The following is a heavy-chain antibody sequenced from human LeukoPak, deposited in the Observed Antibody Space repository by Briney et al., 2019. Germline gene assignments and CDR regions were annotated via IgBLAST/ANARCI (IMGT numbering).Heavy chain of an antibody. CDR1: GFTVSSNY. J-gene: IGHJ6*02. CDR3: ASGAIFGPMDV. Sequence: GGSLRLSCAASGFTVSSNYMSWVRQAPGKGLEWVSVIYSGGSTYYADSVKGRFTISRDNSKNSLYLQMNSLRAEDTAVYYCASGAIFGPMDVWGQGTTVTVSS. V-gene: IGHV3-66*01. D-gene: IGHD3-3*01. CDR2: IYSGGST.